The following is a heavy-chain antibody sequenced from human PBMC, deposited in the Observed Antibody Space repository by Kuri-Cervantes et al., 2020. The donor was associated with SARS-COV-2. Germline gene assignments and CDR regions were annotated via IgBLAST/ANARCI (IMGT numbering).Heavy chain of an antibody. V-gene: IGHV3-21*01. Sequence: GESLKISCAASGFTFSSYSVYWVRQAPGKGLEWVSSISSSSSYIYYADSVKGRFTISRDNAKNSLYLQMNSLRAEDTAVYYCARDRYYDFWSGYSRRDAFDIWGQGTMVTVSS. CDR3: ARDRYYDFWSGYSRRDAFDI. CDR2: ISSSSSYI. D-gene: IGHD3-3*01. J-gene: IGHJ3*02. CDR1: GFTFSSYS.